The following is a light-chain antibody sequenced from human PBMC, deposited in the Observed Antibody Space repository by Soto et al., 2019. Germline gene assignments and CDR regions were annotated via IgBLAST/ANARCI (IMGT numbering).Light chain of an antibody. Sequence: DIQMTQSPSTLSASIGDRVTITCRASQSISSWLVWYQQKPGKAPKLLIYDASSLESGVPSRFSGSGSGTEFTLTISSLQPDDFATYYCQQYNNYSGTFGQGTKVEIK. CDR2: DAS. V-gene: IGKV1-5*01. J-gene: IGKJ1*01. CDR1: QSISSW. CDR3: QQYNNYSGT.